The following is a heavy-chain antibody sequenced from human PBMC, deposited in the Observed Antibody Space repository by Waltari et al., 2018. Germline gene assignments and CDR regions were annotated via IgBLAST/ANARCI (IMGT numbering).Heavy chain of an antibody. CDR2: INPSGGST. CDR1: GYTFTSYY. D-gene: IGHD3-10*01. V-gene: IGHV1-46*01. J-gene: IGHJ3*02. CDR3: ARARLWFGDHAFDI. Sequence: QVQLVQSGAEVKKPGASVKVSCKASGYTFTSYYMHWVRQAPGQGLEWMGIINPSGGSTSYGQKFQGRVTMNRDTSTSTVYMELSSLRAEDTAVYYCARARLWFGDHAFDIWGQGTMVTVSS.